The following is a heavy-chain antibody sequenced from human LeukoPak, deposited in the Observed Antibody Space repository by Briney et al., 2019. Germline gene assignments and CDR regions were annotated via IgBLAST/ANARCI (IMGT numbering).Heavy chain of an antibody. CDR3: AREWIAAAGTHDAFDI. J-gene: IGHJ3*02. CDR2: INPNSGGT. Sequence: ASVKVSCKASGYTFTGYYMHWVRQAPGQGLEWMGWINPNSGGTNYAQKFQGRVTMTRDTSISTAYMELSRLRSDDTAVYYCAREWIAAAGTHDAFDIWGRGTMVTVSS. V-gene: IGHV1-2*02. D-gene: IGHD6-13*01. CDR1: GYTFTGYY.